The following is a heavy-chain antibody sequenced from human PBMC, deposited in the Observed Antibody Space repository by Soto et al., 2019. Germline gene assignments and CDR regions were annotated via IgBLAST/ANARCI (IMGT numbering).Heavy chain of an antibody. J-gene: IGHJ3*02. CDR3: ARSITIFSYAFDI. D-gene: IGHD3-3*01. CDR2: ISSSGSTI. Sequence: PGGSLRLSCAASGFTFSDYYMSWIRQAPGKGLEWVSYISSSGSTIYYADSVKGRFTISRDNARNSLYLQMNSLRAEDTAVYYWARSITIFSYAFDIWGQGTMVTVSS. V-gene: IGHV3-11*01. CDR1: GFTFSDYY.